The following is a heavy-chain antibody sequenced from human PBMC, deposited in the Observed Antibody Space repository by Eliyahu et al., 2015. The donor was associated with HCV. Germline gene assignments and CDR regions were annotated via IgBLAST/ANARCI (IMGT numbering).Heavy chain of an antibody. Sequence: QVQLQQWGAGLLKPSETLSLTCAVYGGSFSGYYWSWIRQPPGKGLEWIGEINHSGSTNYNPSLKSRVTISVDTSKNQFSLKLSSVTAADTAVYYCARGFGELAFKYQRDYYYMDVWGKGTTVTVSS. CDR3: ARGFGELAFKYQRDYYYMDV. CDR2: INHSGST. CDR1: GGSFSGYY. V-gene: IGHV4-34*01. D-gene: IGHD3-10*01. J-gene: IGHJ6*03.